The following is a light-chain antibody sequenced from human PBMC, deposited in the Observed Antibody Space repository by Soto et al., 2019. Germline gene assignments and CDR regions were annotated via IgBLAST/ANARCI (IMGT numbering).Light chain of an antibody. V-gene: IGKV1-9*01. CDR1: QALSNY. J-gene: IGKJ4*01. CDR2: SAS. CDR3: QQLSRYPLT. Sequence: DIQLTQSPSVLSASVGDTVTITCRASQALSNYLAWYQQKPGKAPDLLIYSASTLQSGVPSRFSGSGSETEFSLTIRALQPEDFAPYFCQQLSRYPLTFGGGTKVDI.